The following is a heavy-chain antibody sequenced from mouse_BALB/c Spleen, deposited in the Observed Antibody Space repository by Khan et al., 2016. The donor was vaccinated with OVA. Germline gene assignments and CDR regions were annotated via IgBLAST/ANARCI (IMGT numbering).Heavy chain of an antibody. J-gene: IGHJ3*01. CDR1: GFTFSDYY. D-gene: IGHD2-1*01. Sequence: EVELVESGGDLVKPGGSLKLSCAASGFTFSDYYMYWVRQTPETRLEWVATISDGGTYTYYPDSVKGRFTISRDDAMNDLYLQMTSLKSEDTAMYYSARGFYGNPFAYWGQGTLVTVSA. CDR2: ISDGGTYT. V-gene: IGHV5-4*02. CDR3: ARGFYGNPFAY.